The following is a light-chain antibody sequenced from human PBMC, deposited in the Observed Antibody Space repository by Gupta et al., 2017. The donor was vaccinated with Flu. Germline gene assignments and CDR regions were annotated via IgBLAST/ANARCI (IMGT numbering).Light chain of an antibody. J-gene: IGLJ2*01. Sequence: QSVLVQPPSASGPPGQRVTITCSGSSSNIGSHPVNWYQQLPGTAPKLLIHNDNQRPSGVPDRFSGSKSGTSASLTISRLQAEDEADYYCAAWDDSRNGLALGGGTKLTVL. CDR3: AAWDDSRNGLA. CDR1: SSNIGSHP. V-gene: IGLV1-44*01. CDR2: NDN.